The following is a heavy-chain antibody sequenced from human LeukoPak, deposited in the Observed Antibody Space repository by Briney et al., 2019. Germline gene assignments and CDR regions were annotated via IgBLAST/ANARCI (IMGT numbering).Heavy chain of an antibody. V-gene: IGHV3-30*18. CDR1: GFTFSSYG. D-gene: IGHD6-13*01. CDR3: AKSTIAAVGKDYYYAIDA. CDR2: ISYDGTNK. Sequence: PGGSLRLSCAASGFTFSSYGMHWVRQAPGKGLEWVAVISYDGTNKYYADSVKGRFTISRDNSKNTLYLQMHSLRGEDTAVYYCAKSTIAAVGKDYYYAIDAWGQGTTVTVSS. J-gene: IGHJ6*02.